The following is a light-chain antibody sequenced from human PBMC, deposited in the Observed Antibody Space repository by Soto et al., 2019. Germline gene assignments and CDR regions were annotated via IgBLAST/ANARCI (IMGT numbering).Light chain of an antibody. CDR2: DNN. Sequence: QSVLTQPPSVSAAPGQKVTISCSGSSSNIGNNYVSWYQQLPGTAPKLLIYDNNKRPSVIPDRFSGSKSGTSATLGITGLQTGDEADYYCGTWASSLSAGVFGGGTKLTVL. J-gene: IGLJ3*02. V-gene: IGLV1-51*01. CDR1: SSNIGNNY. CDR3: GTWASSLSAGV.